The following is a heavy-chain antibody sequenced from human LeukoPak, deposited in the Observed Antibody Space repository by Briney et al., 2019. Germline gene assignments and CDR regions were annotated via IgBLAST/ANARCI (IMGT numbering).Heavy chain of an antibody. CDR1: VASINNCY. Sequence: PSETLSLTCAVSVASINNCYWSWIRQAPGKGLEWIGYISTSGSTNYNPSLKSRVSISLDTSKNRFSLNLNFVTAADTAVYFCASPRTSYRYTFDYWGQGALVTVSS. V-gene: IGHV4-4*09. CDR2: ISTSGST. CDR3: ASPRTSYRYTFDY. J-gene: IGHJ4*02. D-gene: IGHD3-16*02.